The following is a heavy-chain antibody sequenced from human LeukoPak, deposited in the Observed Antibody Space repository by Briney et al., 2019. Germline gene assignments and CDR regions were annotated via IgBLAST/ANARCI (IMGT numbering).Heavy chain of an antibody. CDR3: ARGFRDGYSFGHYFDY. J-gene: IGHJ4*02. V-gene: IGHV3-48*03. Sequence: RSGGSLRLSCAASGFTFSSYEMNWVRQAPGKGLEWVSYISSSGSTIYYADSVKGRFTISRDNAKNSLYLQMNSLRAEDTAVYYCARGFRDGYSFGHYFDYWGQGTLVTVSS. CDR2: ISSSGSTI. D-gene: IGHD5-18*01. CDR1: GFTFSSYE.